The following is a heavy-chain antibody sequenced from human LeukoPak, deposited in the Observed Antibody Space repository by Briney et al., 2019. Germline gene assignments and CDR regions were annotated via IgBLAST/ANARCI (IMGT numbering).Heavy chain of an antibody. Sequence: GGSLRLSCAASGLTFSSYDMHWVRQPPGEGLEWVSSIGATGDTYYAGSVKGRFIITRENAKKSLYLQMSSLRAEDTAVYFCVLGAYWNDDKNAFHIWGPGTIVTVSS. D-gene: IGHD1-1*01. CDR1: GLTFSSYD. J-gene: IGHJ3*02. CDR3: VLGAYWNDDKNAFHI. CDR2: IGATGDT. V-gene: IGHV3-13*01.